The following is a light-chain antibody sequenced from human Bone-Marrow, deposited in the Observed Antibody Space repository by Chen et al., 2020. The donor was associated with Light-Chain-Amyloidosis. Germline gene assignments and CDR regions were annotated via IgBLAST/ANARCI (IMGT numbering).Light chain of an antibody. CDR3: QVWDRSSDRPV. CDR1: NIGSTS. CDR2: DDS. Sequence: SYVLTQPPSVSVAPGQTATMACGGNNIGSTSVHWYQPTPGQAPLLVVYDDSDRPSGIPERLSGSNSGNTATLTISRVEAGDEADYYCQVWDRSSDRPVFGGGTKLPVL. J-gene: IGLJ3*02. V-gene: IGLV3-21*02.